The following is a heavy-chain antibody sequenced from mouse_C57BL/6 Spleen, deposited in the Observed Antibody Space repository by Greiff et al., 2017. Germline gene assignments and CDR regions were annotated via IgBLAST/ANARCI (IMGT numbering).Heavy chain of an antibody. J-gene: IGHJ4*01. CDR1: GYSFTSYY. CDR3: ARRDYAMDY. CDR2: IYPGSGNT. Sequence: QVQLQQSGPELVKPGASVKISCKASGYSFTSYYIHWVKQRPGQGLEWIGWIYPGSGNTKYNEKFKGKATLTADTSSSTAYLQLSSLTSVDSAVYYCARRDYAMDYWGQGTSVTVSS. V-gene: IGHV1-66*01.